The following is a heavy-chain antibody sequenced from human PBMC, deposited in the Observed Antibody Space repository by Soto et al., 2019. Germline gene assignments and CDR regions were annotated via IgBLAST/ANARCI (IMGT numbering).Heavy chain of an antibody. J-gene: IGHJ4*02. V-gene: IGHV4-61*01. CDR2: IYYSGST. CDR3: ARSQVMRNWKYRSWVDY. D-gene: IGHD1-7*01. CDR1: GGSVSSGSYY. Sequence: SETLSLTCTVSGGSVSSGSYYWSWIRHPPGKGLEWIGYIYYSGSTNYNPSLKSRVTISVDTSKNQFSLKLSSVTAADTAVYYCARSQVMRNWKYRSWVDYWGQGTLLTVST.